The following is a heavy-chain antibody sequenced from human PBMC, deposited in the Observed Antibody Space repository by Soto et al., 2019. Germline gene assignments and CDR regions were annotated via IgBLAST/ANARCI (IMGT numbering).Heavy chain of an antibody. V-gene: IGHV3-21*03. CDR3: ARRPENFCIGYPGAFDF. Sequence: EVQLVESGGGLVKPGGSLRLSCAASGFDFTTFSMNWVRQAPGKGLVWVSFISPSSPYTSYEDSVKGRFIISGDNAETSVYLQMNSLRAEDTGVYYCARRPENFCIGYPGAFDFWGPGTLVIVSS. J-gene: IGHJ4*02. CDR1: GFDFTTFS. CDR2: ISPSSPYT. D-gene: IGHD3-3*01.